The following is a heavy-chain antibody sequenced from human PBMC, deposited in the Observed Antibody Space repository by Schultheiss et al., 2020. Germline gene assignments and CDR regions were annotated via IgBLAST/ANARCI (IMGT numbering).Heavy chain of an antibody. Sequence: ASVTVSCKASGYTFTGYYMHWVRQAPGQGLEWMGIINPSGGSTSYAQKFQGRVTMTRDTSISTAYMELSRLRSDDTAVYYCARVSWVRGNDYGDNWGQGTLVTGYS. CDR1: GYTFTGYY. D-gene: IGHD1-26*01. J-gene: IGHJ4*02. CDR3: ARVSWVRGNDYGDN. CDR2: INPSGGST. V-gene: IGHV1-46*01.